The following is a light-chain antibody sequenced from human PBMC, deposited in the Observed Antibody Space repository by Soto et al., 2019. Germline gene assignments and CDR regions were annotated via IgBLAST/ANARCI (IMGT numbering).Light chain of an antibody. V-gene: IGLV2-23*02. J-gene: IGLJ3*02. Sequence: QSALTQPASVSGSLGQSITISCTGTRSDVGSYDLVSWYQLHPDRAPKLIIYEDTKRPSGISHRFSGSKSGNTASLIISGLQAEDAANYYCCSYEITSTFGVFGGGTKLTVL. CDR3: CSYEITSTFGV. CDR2: EDT. CDR1: RSDVGSYDL.